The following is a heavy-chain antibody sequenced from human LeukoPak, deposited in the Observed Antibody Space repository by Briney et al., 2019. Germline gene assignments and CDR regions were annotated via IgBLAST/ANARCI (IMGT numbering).Heavy chain of an antibody. V-gene: IGHV4-59*01. J-gene: IGHJ4*02. CDR3: AGDLSGSFDY. CDR2: IYYSGNT. CDR1: GGSISSYF. Sequence: SETLSLTCTVSGGSISSYFWSWIRQPPGKGLEWIGYIYYSGNTNYNPSLKSRVTISLDTSKSQFSLRLCSVTAADTAVYYCAGDLSGSFDYWGQGTLVTASS. D-gene: IGHD5-12*01.